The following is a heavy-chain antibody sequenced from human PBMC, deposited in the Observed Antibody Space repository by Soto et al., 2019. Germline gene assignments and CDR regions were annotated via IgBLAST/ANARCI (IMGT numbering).Heavy chain of an antibody. J-gene: IGHJ6*02. V-gene: IGHV4-61*01. D-gene: IGHD1-26*01. CDR1: GTSVTSYSYY. Sequence: LSLTCNVSGTSVTSYSYYWNWIRQPPGKGLEWIGYVFESENTKYNPSLKGRASISVDTSKNQFSLTLTSVTAADTAVYYCARSVPSWGYGMDVWGQGTTVTVSS. CDR2: VFESENT. CDR3: ARSVPSWGYGMDV.